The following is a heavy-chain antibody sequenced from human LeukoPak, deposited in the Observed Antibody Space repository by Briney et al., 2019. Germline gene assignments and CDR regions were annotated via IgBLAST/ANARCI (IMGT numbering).Heavy chain of an antibody. Sequence: PWETLTLTCEVSGYSISSGFYWGWIRQTPGKGLEWIGSIYHIGSVFYNPSLKSRVNISVDTSKNQFSLKLISVTAADTALYFCTRDPFSSGWSDSWGPGILVTVAS. CDR2: IYHIGSV. V-gene: IGHV4-38-2*02. J-gene: IGHJ4*02. CDR3: TRDPFSSGWSDS. CDR1: GYSISSGFY. D-gene: IGHD6-19*01.